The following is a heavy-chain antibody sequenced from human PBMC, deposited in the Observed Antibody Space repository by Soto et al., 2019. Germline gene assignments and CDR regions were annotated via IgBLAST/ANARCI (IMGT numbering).Heavy chain of an antibody. J-gene: IGHJ4*02. V-gene: IGHV4-59*01. CDR1: GGSISSYY. CDR3: ARDPGGTVRPAFYFDF. Sequence: QVQLQESGPGLVKPSETLSLTCTVSGGSISSYYWSWLRQPPGKGLEWIGYIFYSANVNYNPSLKSRVTISEDTSKNQFSLKLSSVTAADTAVYYCARDPGGTVRPAFYFDFWGQGAPVTVSS. D-gene: IGHD6-6*01. CDR2: IFYSANV.